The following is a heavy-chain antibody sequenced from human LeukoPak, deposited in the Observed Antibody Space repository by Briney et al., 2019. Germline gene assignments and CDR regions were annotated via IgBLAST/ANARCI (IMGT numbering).Heavy chain of an antibody. Sequence: GGSLRLSCAASGFSVSINYMSWVRQAPGKGLEWVSAISGSGGSTYYADSVKGRFTISRDNSKNTLYLQMKSLRADDTAVYYCAKEGAIVPAARSWFDPWGQGTLVTVSS. CDR1: GFSVSINY. CDR2: ISGSGGST. CDR3: AKEGAIVPAARSWFDP. J-gene: IGHJ5*02. V-gene: IGHV3-23*01. D-gene: IGHD2-2*01.